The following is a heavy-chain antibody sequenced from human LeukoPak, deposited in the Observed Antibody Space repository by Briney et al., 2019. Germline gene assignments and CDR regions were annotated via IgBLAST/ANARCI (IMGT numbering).Heavy chain of an antibody. CDR1: GYSFTGYH. CDR3: ARDFGGQGFDY. CDR2: INPPGGST. Sequence: ASVKVSCKASGYSFTGYHLHWVRQAPGHGREWVGMINPPGGSTTYAQRFQGRVTMSSDTSTSTVYMDLGSLGSEDTAVYYCARDFGGQGFDYWGQGTLVTVSS. V-gene: IGHV1-46*01. J-gene: IGHJ4*02. D-gene: IGHD3-16*01.